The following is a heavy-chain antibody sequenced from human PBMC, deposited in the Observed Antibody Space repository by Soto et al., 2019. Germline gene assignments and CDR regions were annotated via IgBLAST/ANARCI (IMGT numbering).Heavy chain of an antibody. Sequence: PSETLSLTFAVYGGSFSGYYWSWIRQPPGKGLEWIGEINHSGSTNYNPSLKSRVTISVDTSKNQFSLKLSSVTAADTAVYYCASNWNYVFGDYGMDVWGQGTTVTVSS. J-gene: IGHJ6*02. V-gene: IGHV4-34*01. CDR2: INHSGST. D-gene: IGHD1-7*01. CDR1: GGSFSGYY. CDR3: ASNWNYVFGDYGMDV.